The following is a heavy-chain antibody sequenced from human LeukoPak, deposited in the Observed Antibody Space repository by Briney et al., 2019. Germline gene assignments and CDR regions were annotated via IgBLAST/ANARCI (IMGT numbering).Heavy chain of an antibody. CDR1: EGTFSSYA. D-gene: IGHD6-13*01. J-gene: IGHJ5*02. CDR3: ARRDLNSSSWHNWFDP. CDR2: IIPIFGTA. V-gene: IGHV1-69*05. Sequence: SVKVSCKASEGTFSSYAISWVRQAPGQGLEWMGGIIPIFGTANYAQKFQGRVTITTDESTSTAYMELSSLRSEDTAVYYCARRDLNSSSWHNWFDPWGQGTLVTVSS.